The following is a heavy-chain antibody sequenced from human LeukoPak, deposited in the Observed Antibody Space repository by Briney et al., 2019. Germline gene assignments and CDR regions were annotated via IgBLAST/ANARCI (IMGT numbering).Heavy chain of an antibody. V-gene: IGHV3-23*01. D-gene: IGHD2-2*01. CDR2: ISGSGGST. CDR1: GFTFRSYA. CDR3: AKGVVVSAAGPNWFDP. Sequence: PGGSLRLSCSASGFTFRSYAMSWVRQAPGKGLEWVSAISGSGGSTYYADSVKGRFTISRDNSKSTLYLQMNSLRAEDTAVYYCAKGVVVSAAGPNWFDPWGQGTLVTVSS. J-gene: IGHJ5*02.